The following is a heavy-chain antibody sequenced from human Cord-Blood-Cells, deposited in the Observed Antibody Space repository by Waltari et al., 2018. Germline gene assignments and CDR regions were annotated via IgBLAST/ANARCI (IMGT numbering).Heavy chain of an antibody. J-gene: IGHJ4*02. Sequence: QVQLQQWGAGLFKPSETLSLPCAVYGGSFSGYYWSRIRQSPGKGLEWIGEINHCGRTSYNPSLKSLVTRSVDTSKNQFSLKLSSVTAADTAVYYCARGRITIFGVVIYYFDYWGQGTLVTVSS. V-gene: IGHV4-34*01. CDR3: ARGRITIFGVVIYYFDY. D-gene: IGHD3-3*01. CDR2: INHCGRT. CDR1: GGSFSGYY.